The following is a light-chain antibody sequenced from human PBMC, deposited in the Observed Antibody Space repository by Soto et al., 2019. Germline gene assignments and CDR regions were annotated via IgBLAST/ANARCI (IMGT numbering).Light chain of an antibody. Sequence: DIQMTQSPSTLSASVGDRVTITCRASQSISSWLAWYQQKPGKAPKLLIYDASSLESGVPSRFSGSGSGTEFTLTISSRQPDDVATYYCQQYNSYSYTFGQGNKLEIK. CDR1: QSISSW. CDR2: DAS. V-gene: IGKV1-5*01. J-gene: IGKJ2*01. CDR3: QQYNSYSYT.